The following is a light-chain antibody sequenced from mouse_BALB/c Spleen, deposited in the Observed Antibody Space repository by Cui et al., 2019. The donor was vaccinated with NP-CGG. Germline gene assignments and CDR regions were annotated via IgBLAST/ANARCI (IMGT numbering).Light chain of an antibody. V-gene: IGLV1*01. CDR3: ALWYSNHWV. CDR1: TGAVTTSNY. CDR2: GTN. J-gene: IGLJ1*01. Sequence: QAVVTQESAISTSTGETVTLTCRSSTGAVTTSNYASWVQEKPDHLFTGLIGGTNNRAPGVPARFSGSLIGDKAALTITGAQTEDEAIYFCALWYSNHWVFGGGTKLTVL.